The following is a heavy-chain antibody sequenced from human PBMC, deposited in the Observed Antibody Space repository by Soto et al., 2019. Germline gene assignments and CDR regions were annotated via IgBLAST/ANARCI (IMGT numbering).Heavy chain of an antibody. CDR1: GGSISSSSYY. CDR2: IYYSGSA. J-gene: IGHJ6*02. CDR3: ARRYYGSGSYRYYYYGMDV. V-gene: IGHV4-39*01. Sequence: SETLSLTCTVSGGSISSSSYYWGWISQPPGKGLEWIGSIYYSGSAYYNPSLKSRVTISVDTSKNQFSLTLSSVTAADTAVYYCARRYYGSGSYRYYYYGMDVWGQGTTVTGS. D-gene: IGHD3-10*01.